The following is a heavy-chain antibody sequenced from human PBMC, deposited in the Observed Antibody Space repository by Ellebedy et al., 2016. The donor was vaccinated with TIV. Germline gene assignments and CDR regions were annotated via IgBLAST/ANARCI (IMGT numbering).Heavy chain of an antibody. J-gene: IGHJ3*02. Sequence: TLSLTCTLSGLSVSDNGVRVSWIRQPPGKALEWLARIDWDDDTFYSTSLKTRLTISKDTSKNQVVLTMNVMDPVDTATYYCARISRDAFDIWGQGIMVTVSS. CDR1: GLSVSDNGVR. V-gene: IGHV2-70*04. CDR2: IDWDDDT. CDR3: ARISRDAFDI.